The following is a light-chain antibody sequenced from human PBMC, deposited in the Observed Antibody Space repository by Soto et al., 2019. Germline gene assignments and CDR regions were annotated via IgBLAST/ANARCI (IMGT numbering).Light chain of an antibody. V-gene: IGKV3-11*01. CDR1: QSVSSY. Sequence: IVFTQSAAALSLSPGERATLSCRASQSVSSYLAWYQQKPGQAPRLLIYDASNRATGIPARFSGSGSGTDFTLTISSLEPEDFATYYCQQANSYPWTFGQGTKVDIK. J-gene: IGKJ1*01. CDR3: QQANSYPWT. CDR2: DAS.